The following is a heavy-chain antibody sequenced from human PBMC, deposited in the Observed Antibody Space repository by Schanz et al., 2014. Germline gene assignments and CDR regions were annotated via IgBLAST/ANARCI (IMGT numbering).Heavy chain of an antibody. Sequence: QVQLVQSGAEVKKPGASVRVSCKASGYTFTTYAMSWVRQAPGQGLEWMGWINTGSGDTKYSQNFQGRVTITRDTSASTAYMALTDLRSDDTAVYYCARDRRFFDRDDLYYFDSWGQGTLVTGSS. CDR3: ARDRRFFDRDDLYYFDS. V-gene: IGHV1-18*01. CDR2: INTGSGDT. D-gene: IGHD3-3*01. CDR1: GYTFTTYA. J-gene: IGHJ4*02.